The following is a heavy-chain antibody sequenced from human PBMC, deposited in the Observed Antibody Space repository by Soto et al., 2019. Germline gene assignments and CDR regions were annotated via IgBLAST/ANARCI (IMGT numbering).Heavy chain of an antibody. Sequence: QVQLQESGPGLVKPSQTLSLTCTVSGGSISSGGYYWSWIRQHPGKGLEWIGYIYYSGSTYYNPSLNSRVTISVDTSKNQFSLKLSSVTAADTAVYYCARGVGPIVVVPADYFDYWGQGTLVTVSS. V-gene: IGHV4-31*03. D-gene: IGHD2-2*01. CDR3: ARGVGPIVVVPADYFDY. CDR1: GGSISSGGYY. J-gene: IGHJ4*02. CDR2: IYYSGST.